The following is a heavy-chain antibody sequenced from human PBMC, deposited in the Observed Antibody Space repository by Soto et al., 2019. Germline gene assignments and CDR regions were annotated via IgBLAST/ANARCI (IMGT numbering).Heavy chain of an antibody. CDR1: GFTFTSSA. Sequence: ASVKVSCKASGFTFTSSAMQWVRQARGQRLEWIGWIVVGSGNTNYAQKFQERVTITRDMSTRTAYMELSSLRSEETAVYYCSALSKQLGNYYYYYMDVWGKGTTVTVSS. CDR3: SALSKQLGNYYYYYMDV. J-gene: IGHJ6*03. D-gene: IGHD6-6*01. V-gene: IGHV1-58*02. CDR2: IVVGSGNT.